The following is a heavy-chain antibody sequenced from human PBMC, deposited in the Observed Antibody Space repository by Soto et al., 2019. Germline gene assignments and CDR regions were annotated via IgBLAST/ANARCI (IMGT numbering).Heavy chain of an antibody. CDR1: GYTFTSYG. D-gene: IGHD3-3*01. CDR2: ISAYNGNT. Sequence: VSCKASGYTFTSYGISWVRQAPGQGLEWMGWISAYNGNTNYAQKLQGRVTMTTDTSTSTAYMELRSLRSDDTAVYYCARDAYYDFWSGYFYHYYYGMDVWGQGTTVTVSS. V-gene: IGHV1-18*01. J-gene: IGHJ6*02. CDR3: ARDAYYDFWSGYFYHYYYGMDV.